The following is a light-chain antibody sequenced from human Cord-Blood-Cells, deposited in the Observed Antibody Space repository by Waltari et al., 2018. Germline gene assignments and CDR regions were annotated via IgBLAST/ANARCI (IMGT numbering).Light chain of an antibody. Sequence: QSALTQPASASGSPGQSITISCTGTSSDVGSYNLVSWYQQHPGKAPKHMIYEGSKRPSGVSNRFSGSKSGNTASLTSSGLQAEDEADYYCCSYAGSSSVVFGGGTKLTVL. J-gene: IGLJ2*01. CDR2: EGS. CDR3: CSYAGSSSVV. CDR1: SSDVGSYNL. V-gene: IGLV2-23*01.